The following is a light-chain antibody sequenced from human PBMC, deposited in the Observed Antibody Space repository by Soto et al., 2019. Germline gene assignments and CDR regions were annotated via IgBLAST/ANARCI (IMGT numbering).Light chain of an antibody. CDR3: QVWDSSSDHYV. J-gene: IGLJ1*01. V-gene: IGLV3-21*02. CDR2: DDD. CDR1: SIGSKS. Sequence: SYELTQPPSVSVAPGRTATITCGGNSIGSKSVHWYHQKPGQAPVLVVYDDDDRPSGIPERISGSNSGNTATLTISRVEAGDEADYCCQVWDSSSDHYVFGTGTKVTVL.